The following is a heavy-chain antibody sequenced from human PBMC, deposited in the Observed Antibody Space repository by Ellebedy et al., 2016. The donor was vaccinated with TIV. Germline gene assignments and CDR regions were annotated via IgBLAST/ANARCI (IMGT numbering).Heavy chain of an antibody. CDR1: GFSFRSYW. D-gene: IGHD4-17*01. CDR3: ATDGSYGDYLSPAHAFEI. V-gene: IGHV3-7*01. Sequence: GGSLRLSCAASGFSFRSYWMTWVRQAPGKGLEWVANINQDATKTFYVDSVEGRFTISRDNAKNSLFLQMNSLGVEDTAVYYCATDGSYGDYLSPAHAFEIWGQGTMVAVSS. J-gene: IGHJ3*02. CDR2: INQDATKT.